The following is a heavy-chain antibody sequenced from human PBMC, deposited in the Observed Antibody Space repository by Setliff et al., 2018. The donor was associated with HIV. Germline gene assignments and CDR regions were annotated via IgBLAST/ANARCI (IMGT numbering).Heavy chain of an antibody. Sequence: SETLSLTCTVSGGSISTSNYYWGWVRQPPGKGLEWVGNVDYTGSTYYNPSLKSRVTISVDTSKNQFSLRLNSVTAADTAVYYCARQGNIVVVTSFDYWGHGTLVTVSS. CDR1: GGSISTSNYY. J-gene: IGHJ4*01. CDR2: VDYTGST. CDR3: ARQGNIVVVTSFDY. D-gene: IGHD2-21*02. V-gene: IGHV4-39*07.